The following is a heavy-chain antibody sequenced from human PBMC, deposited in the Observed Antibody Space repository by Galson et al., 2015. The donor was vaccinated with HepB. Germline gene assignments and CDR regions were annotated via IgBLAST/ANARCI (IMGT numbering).Heavy chain of an antibody. D-gene: IGHD1-26*01. CDR3: ASQVQLAQGELLSGFDY. CDR2: IYPSDSDT. V-gene: IGHV5-51*03. Sequence: QSGAEVKKPGESLKISCKGSGYSFTSYWIGWVRQMPGKGLEWMGIIYPSDSDTRYSPSFQGQVTISADKSISTAYLQWSSLKASDTAMYYCASQVQLAQGELLSGFDYWGQGTLVTVSS. J-gene: IGHJ4*02. CDR1: GYSFTSYW.